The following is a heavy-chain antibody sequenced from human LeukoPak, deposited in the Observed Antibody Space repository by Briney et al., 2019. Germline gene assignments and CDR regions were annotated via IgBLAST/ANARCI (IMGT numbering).Heavy chain of an antibody. CDR3: AAWSGYNFGY. V-gene: IGHV1-69*06. CDR2: IIPIFGTA. Sequence: GSSVKVSCKASGGTFSSDSISWVRQAPGQGVEWMGRIIPIFGTANYAQKFQGRVTITADKSTSTDYMELSSLRSEDTAVYYCAAWSGYNFGYWGQGTLVTVSS. J-gene: IGHJ4*02. CDR1: GGTFSSDS. D-gene: IGHD3-3*01.